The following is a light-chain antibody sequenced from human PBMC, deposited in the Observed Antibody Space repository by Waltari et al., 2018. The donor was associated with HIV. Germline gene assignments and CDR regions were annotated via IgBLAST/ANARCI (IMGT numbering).Light chain of an antibody. J-gene: IGLJ3*02. CDR2: RNS. CDR1: SSNIGDNY. Sequence: QSALTQPPSTSGTPGQTVTIPCSGSSSNIGDNYVSWYQQLPGTAPKCLIDRNSQRLSGVRDRFSGSKSGTSAALAINDLRSEDEAEYHCAAWDDSLSGWVFGGGTNLTVL. CDR3: AAWDDSLSGWV. V-gene: IGLV1-47*01.